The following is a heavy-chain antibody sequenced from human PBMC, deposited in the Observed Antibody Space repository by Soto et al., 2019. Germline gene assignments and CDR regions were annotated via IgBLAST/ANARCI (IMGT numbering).Heavy chain of an antibody. J-gene: IGHJ4*02. CDR1: GGSFSGYY. V-gene: IGHV4-34*01. Sequence: PSETLSLTCAVYGGSFSGYYWSWIRQPPGKGLEWIGEINHSGGTNYNPSLKSRVTISVDTSKNQFSLKLSSVTAADTAVYYCARERRIQLWLRPFDYWGQGTLVTVSS. D-gene: IGHD5-18*01. CDR2: INHSGGT. CDR3: ARERRIQLWLRPFDY.